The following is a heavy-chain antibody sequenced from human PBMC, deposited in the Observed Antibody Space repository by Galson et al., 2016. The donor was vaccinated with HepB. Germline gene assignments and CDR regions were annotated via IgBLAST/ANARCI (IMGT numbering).Heavy chain of an antibody. V-gene: IGHV1-58*01. D-gene: IGHD3-3*01. CDR2: IVVGSGNT. CDR3: AKEVMNYDFWSGYYSADSYGMDV. J-gene: IGHJ6*02. Sequence: SVKVSCKASGFTFSSSAVQWVRQARGQRLEWMGWIVVGSGNTKYAEKFQERVTITRDMSTSTVYMELTSLSSEDTAIYYCAKEVMNYDFWSGYYSADSYGMDVWGQGTTVTVSS. CDR1: GFTFSSSA.